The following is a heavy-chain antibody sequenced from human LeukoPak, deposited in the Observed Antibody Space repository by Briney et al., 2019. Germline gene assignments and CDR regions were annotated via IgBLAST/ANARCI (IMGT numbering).Heavy chain of an antibody. V-gene: IGHV3-23*01. CDR2: ISGSGGST. J-gene: IGHJ4*02. CDR1: GFTFSSYE. CDR3: AKDDRREGDYGAVDC. Sequence: GSLGLSCAASGFTFSSYEMNWVRQAPGKGLEWVSGISGSGGSTQYADSVKGRFTISRDNSKNTLHLQMNSLKTDDAAVYYCAKDDRREGDYGAVDCWGQGTLVTVSS. D-gene: IGHD4-17*01.